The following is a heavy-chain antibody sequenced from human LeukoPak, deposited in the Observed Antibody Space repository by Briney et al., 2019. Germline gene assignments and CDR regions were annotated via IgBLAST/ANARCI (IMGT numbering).Heavy chain of an antibody. Sequence: GGSLRLSCAASGFTFSSYAMSWVRQAPGKGLEWVSAISGSGGGTYYADSVKGRFTISRDNSKNTLYLQMNSLRAEDTAVYYCVKSQFDWLLSFDYWGQGTLVTVSS. CDR1: GFTFSSYA. D-gene: IGHD3-9*01. CDR3: VKSQFDWLLSFDY. J-gene: IGHJ4*02. CDR2: ISGSGGGT. V-gene: IGHV3-23*01.